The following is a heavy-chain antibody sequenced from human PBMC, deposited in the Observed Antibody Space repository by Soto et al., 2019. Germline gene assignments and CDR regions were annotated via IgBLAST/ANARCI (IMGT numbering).Heavy chain of an antibody. CDR1: GFTFSSYA. V-gene: IGHV3-30-3*01. CDR2: ISYDGSNK. CDR3: ASIAARPYYFDY. Sequence: QVQLVESGGGVVQPGRSLRLSCAASGFTFSSYAMHWVRQAPGKGLEWVAVISYDGSNKYYADSVKGRFTISRDNAKNSLYLQMNSLRDEDTAVYYCASIAARPYYFDYWGQGTLVTVSS. D-gene: IGHD6-6*01. J-gene: IGHJ4*02.